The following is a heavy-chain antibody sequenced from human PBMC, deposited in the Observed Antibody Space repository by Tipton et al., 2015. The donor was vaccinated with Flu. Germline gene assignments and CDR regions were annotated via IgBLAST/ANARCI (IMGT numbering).Heavy chain of an antibody. CDR3: AKGGPAAAGRGIYYYYYMDV. CDR1: GFTFSSYW. CDR2: ISGSGGST. V-gene: IGHV3-23*01. Sequence: SLRLSCAASGFTFSSYWMSWVRQAPGKGLEWVSAISGSGGSTYYADSVKGRFTISRDNSKNTLYLQMNSLRAEDTAVYYCAKGGPAAAGRGIYYYYYMDVWGKGTTVTVSS. J-gene: IGHJ6*03. D-gene: IGHD6-13*01.